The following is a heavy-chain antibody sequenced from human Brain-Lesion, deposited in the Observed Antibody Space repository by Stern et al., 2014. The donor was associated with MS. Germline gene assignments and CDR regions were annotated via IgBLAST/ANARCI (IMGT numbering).Heavy chain of an antibody. CDR1: GNTFTNRY. CDR2: ITPITGDP. J-gene: IGHJ4*02. Sequence: QVQLVQSGAEVKKTGSSVKVSCQASGNTFTNRYLHWVRQAPGQRPEWMGWITPITGDPNYAQHFQDRVPLTIDRSMGTAYMDLSSLRSDDTAIYFCAEGGSYGFVYWGQGTLVTVSS. D-gene: IGHD4-17*01. CDR3: AEGGSYGFVY. V-gene: IGHV1-45*02.